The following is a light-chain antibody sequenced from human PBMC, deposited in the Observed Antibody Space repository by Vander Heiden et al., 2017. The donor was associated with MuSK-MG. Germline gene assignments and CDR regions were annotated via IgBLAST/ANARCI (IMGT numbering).Light chain of an antibody. CDR1: F. CDR3: SSYTANTTLYV. J-gene: IGLJ1*01. Sequence: SALTQPASVSGSAGPSITISCSGAFVSWYQQHPGKVPKVIIYDVSHRPSGVSNRFSVSKSGNTAFLTIAGLQAEDEADYYCSSYTANTTLYVFGSGTQVTVL. CDR2: DVS. V-gene: IGLV2-14*03.